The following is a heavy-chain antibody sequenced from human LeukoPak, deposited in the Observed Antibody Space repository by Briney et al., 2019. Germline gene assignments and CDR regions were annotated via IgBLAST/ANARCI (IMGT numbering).Heavy chain of an antibody. CDR2: ISGDGGST. D-gene: IGHD3-22*01. CDR1: GFTFDDYA. V-gene: IGHV3-43*02. Sequence: PGGSLRLSCAASGFTFDDYAMHWVRQAPGKCLEWVSLISGDGGSTYYADSVKGRFTISRDNSKNSLYLQMNSLRTEDTALYYCAKVLGYYDSSGYYQEGGFDYWGQGTLVTVSS. J-gene: IGHJ4*02. CDR3: AKVLGYYDSSGYYQEGGFDY.